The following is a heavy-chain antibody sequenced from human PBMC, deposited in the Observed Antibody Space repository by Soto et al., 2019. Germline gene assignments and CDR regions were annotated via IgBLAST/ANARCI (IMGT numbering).Heavy chain of an antibody. Sequence: SETLSLTCTVSGGSISSYYWSWIRQPPGKGLEWIGYIYYSGSTNYNPSLKSRVTISVDTSKNQFSLKLSSVTAADTAVYYCARSKRTGYCSGGSYYEWFDPWGQGSLVTVSS. J-gene: IGHJ5*02. V-gene: IGHV4-59*01. CDR1: GGSISSYY. D-gene: IGHD2-15*01. CDR3: ARSKRTGYCSGGSYYEWFDP. CDR2: IYYSGST.